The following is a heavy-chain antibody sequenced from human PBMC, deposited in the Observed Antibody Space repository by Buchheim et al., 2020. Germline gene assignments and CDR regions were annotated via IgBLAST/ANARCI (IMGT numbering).Heavy chain of an antibody. J-gene: IGHJ6*02. Sequence: QVQLVQSGAEVKKPGASVKVSCKASGYTFTGYYMHWVRQAPGQGLEWMGWINPNSGGTNYAQKFQGWVTMTRDTSISTAYMELSRLRSDDTAVYYCARDRAPTYYDFWIPGWYYYYYGMDVWGQGTT. D-gene: IGHD3-3*01. CDR1: GYTFTGYY. V-gene: IGHV1-2*04. CDR2: INPNSGGT. CDR3: ARDRAPTYYDFWIPGWYYYYYGMDV.